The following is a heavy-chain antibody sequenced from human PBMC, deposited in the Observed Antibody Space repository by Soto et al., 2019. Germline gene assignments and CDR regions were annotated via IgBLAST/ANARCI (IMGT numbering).Heavy chain of an antibody. Sequence: QVQLQQWGAGRLKPSETLSITCAVYGGSFRGYYWSWIRQPPGKGLEWIGEINHSGSTNYNPSIKSRVTISVDTAKNQFSLKLSSVTAADTAVYYCARTYSSSWSPFAYCGQGTLVTVSS. CDR3: ARTYSSSWSPFAY. CDR1: GGSFRGYY. CDR2: INHSGST. V-gene: IGHV4-34*01. J-gene: IGHJ4*02. D-gene: IGHD6-13*01.